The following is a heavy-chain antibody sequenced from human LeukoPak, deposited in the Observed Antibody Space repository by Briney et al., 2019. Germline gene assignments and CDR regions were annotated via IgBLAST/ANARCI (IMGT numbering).Heavy chain of an antibody. CDR2: ISSSGSTI. V-gene: IGHV3-48*03. J-gene: IGHJ4*02. CDR1: GFTFNSYE. D-gene: IGHD5-12*01. Sequence: PGGSLRLSCAASGFTFNSYEMNWVRQAPGKGLEWVSYISSSGSTIYYADSVKGRFTISRDNAKNSLYLQMNSLRAEDTAVYYCARAWSSRGYSGYDYYFDYWGQGTLVTVSS. CDR3: ARAWSSRGYSGYDYYFDY.